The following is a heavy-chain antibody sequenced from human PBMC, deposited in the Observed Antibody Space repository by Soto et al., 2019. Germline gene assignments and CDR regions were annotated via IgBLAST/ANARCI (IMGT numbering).Heavy chain of an antibody. Sequence: GASVKVSCKASGGTFSSYAISWVRQAPGQGLEWMGGIIPIFGTANYAQKFQGRVTITADESTSTAYMELSSLRSEDTAVYYCARAGKLRFLEWLSPTRYYYGMDVWGQGTTVTVSS. D-gene: IGHD3-3*01. CDR3: ARAGKLRFLEWLSPTRYYYGMDV. V-gene: IGHV1-69*13. J-gene: IGHJ6*02. CDR1: GGTFSSYA. CDR2: IIPIFGTA.